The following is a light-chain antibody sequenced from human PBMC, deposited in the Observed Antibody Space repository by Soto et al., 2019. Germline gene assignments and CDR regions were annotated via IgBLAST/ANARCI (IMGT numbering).Light chain of an antibody. Sequence: PGDRATLSCRASQRVSTNYLAWYQQKPGQAARLLIFGASNRATAIADRFSGSGSATDFTLTISRVDPEDFAVYYCQQYGSSPYTFGQGTRLDI. V-gene: IGKV3-20*01. J-gene: IGKJ2*01. CDR1: QRVSTNY. CDR2: GAS. CDR3: QQYGSSPYT.